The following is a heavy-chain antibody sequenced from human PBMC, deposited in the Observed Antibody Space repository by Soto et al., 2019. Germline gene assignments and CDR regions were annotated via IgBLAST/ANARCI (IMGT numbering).Heavy chain of an antibody. J-gene: IGHJ3*02. CDR3: ARESVEYYYDSTPRPGAFDI. D-gene: IGHD3-22*01. V-gene: IGHV1-69*13. CDR1: GGTFSSYA. Sequence: SVKVSCKASGGTFSSYAISWVRQAPGQGLEWMGGIIPIFGTANYAQKFQGRVTITADESTSTAYMELSSLRSEDTAVYYCARESVEYYYDSTPRPGAFDIWGQGTMVTVSS. CDR2: IIPIFGTA.